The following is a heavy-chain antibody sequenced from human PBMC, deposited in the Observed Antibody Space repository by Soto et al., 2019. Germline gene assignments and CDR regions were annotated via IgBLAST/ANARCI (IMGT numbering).Heavy chain of an antibody. V-gene: IGHV3-7*01. CDR1: GFTFCIYW. CDR2: IKQDGTEK. CDR3: ARGDLGAFDI. J-gene: IGHJ3*02. Sequence: VQLVESGGGLVPPGGSLRLSCAASGFTFCIYWMNWVRQAPGKGLEWVACIKQDGTEKYNVDSVKGRFTISRDNAKNSVYLHMNSLRAEDTAVYYCARGDLGAFDIWGQGTMVTVSS. D-gene: IGHD7-27*01.